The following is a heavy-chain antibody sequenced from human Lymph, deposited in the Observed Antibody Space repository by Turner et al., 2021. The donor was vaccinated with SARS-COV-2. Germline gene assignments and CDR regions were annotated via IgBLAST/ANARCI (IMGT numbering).Heavy chain of an antibody. Sequence: QVQLQASGPTLVKPIQTLSLTCTVSGGSMNSNYWSWIRQLPGKRLEWIGYIYDRGSTNYNPSLKSRVTISVDTSKNQFSLKLTSVTAADTAIYYCARETVNNWVDPWGQGILVTVSS. D-gene: IGHD2-21*02. J-gene: IGHJ5*02. CDR3: ARETVNNWVDP. CDR1: GGSMNSNY. V-gene: IGHV4-59*01. CDR2: IYDRGST.